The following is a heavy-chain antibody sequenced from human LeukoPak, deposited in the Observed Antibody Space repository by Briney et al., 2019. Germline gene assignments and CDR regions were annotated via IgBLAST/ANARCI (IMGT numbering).Heavy chain of an antibody. CDR3: ARGFDRYINWFDP. V-gene: IGHV4-34*01. CDR2: INHSGST. CDR1: GGSFSGYY. J-gene: IGHJ5*02. Sequence: SETLSLTCAVYGGSFSGYYWSWIRQPPGKGLEWIGEINHSGSTNYNPSLKSRVTISVDTSKNQFSLKLSSVTAADTAVYYCARGFDRYINWFDPWGQGTLVTVSS. D-gene: IGHD3-9*01.